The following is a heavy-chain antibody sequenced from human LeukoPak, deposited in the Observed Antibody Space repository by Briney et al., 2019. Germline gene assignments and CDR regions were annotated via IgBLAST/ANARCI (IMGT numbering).Heavy chain of an antibody. D-gene: IGHD1-26*01. CDR1: GFTFSSYA. CDR3: AKDVGATSDDAFDI. CDR2: ISWNSGSI. Sequence: GGSLRLSCAASGFTFSSYAMSWVRQAPGRGLEWVSGISWNSGSIGYADSVKGRFTISRDNAKNSLYLQMNSLRAEGTALYYCAKDVGATSDDAFDIWGQGTMVTVSS. J-gene: IGHJ3*02. V-gene: IGHV3-9*01.